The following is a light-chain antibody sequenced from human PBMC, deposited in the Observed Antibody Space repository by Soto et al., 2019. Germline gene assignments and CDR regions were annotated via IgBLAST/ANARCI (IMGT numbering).Light chain of an antibody. CDR2: AVN. V-gene: IGLV2-8*01. CDR1: HSDVGGNDL. Sequence: QSALTQPPSASGSPGQSVTISCTGSHSDVGGNDLVSWYQQHPGKAPQLIISAVNKRPSGVPDRFSGSKSGNTASLTVSGLQAEDEADYYCCSYAGRNTLIFGGGTKVTVL. J-gene: IGLJ2*01. CDR3: CSYAGRNTLI.